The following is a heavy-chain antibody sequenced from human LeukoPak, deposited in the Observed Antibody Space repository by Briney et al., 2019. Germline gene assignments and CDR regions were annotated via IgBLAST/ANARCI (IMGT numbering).Heavy chain of an antibody. CDR2: IYPGDSDT. CDR3: ARQAGDFDH. D-gene: IGHD7-27*01. V-gene: IGHV5-51*01. CDR1: GYSFISYW. J-gene: IGHJ4*02. Sequence: GGSLQISCKGSGYSFISYWIGWTGQMPGTGLEWMGIIYPGDSDTRTSPSFQGQVTISADKSISTSDLQWSSQKASDTAMYYCARQAGDFDHWGQGTLVTVSS.